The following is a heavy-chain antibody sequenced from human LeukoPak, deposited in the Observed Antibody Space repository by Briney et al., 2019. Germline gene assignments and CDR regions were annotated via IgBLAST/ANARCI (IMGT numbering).Heavy chain of an antibody. V-gene: IGHV4-59*01. CDR2: IYYSGTT. J-gene: IGHJ6*02. CDR3: AREDPQTRVPEGMDV. D-gene: IGHD4/OR15-4a*01. CDR1: GGSISHYY. Sequence: SETLSLTCPVSGGSISHYYWSWIRQRPGKGLEWIGYIYYSGTTSYNPSLKSRVTISVDTSKNQFSLKLNSATAADTAVYYCAREDPQTRVPEGMDVWGQGTTVTVSS.